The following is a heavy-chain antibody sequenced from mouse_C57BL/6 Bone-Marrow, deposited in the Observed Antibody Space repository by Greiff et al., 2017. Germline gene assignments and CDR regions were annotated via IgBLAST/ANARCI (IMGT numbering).Heavy chain of an antibody. CDR3: ARWWAMDY. Sequence: EVQLQQPGPELVKPGASVKISCKASGYSFTGYYMNWVKQSPEKSLEWIGEINPSTGGTTYNQKFKAKATLTVYKSSSTAYMQLKSLTSEDSAVYYCARWWAMDYWGQGTSVTVSS. J-gene: IGHJ4*01. CDR2: INPSTGGT. CDR1: GYSFTGYY. D-gene: IGHD1-1*02. V-gene: IGHV1-42*01.